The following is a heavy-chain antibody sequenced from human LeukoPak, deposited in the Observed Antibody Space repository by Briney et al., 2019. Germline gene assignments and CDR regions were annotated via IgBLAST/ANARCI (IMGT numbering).Heavy chain of an antibody. D-gene: IGHD2-8*01. CDR1: GFIFSNYA. J-gene: IGHJ4*02. CDR2: ISSTGTDI. V-gene: IGHV3-21*06. CDR3: ATLGVY. Sequence: GGSLRLSCATSGFIFSNYAVNWVRQAPGKGLEWVSSISSTGTDINYADSVKGRFTISRDNAKNSLYLQMNSLRAEDSAVYYCATLGVYWGQGTLVTVSS.